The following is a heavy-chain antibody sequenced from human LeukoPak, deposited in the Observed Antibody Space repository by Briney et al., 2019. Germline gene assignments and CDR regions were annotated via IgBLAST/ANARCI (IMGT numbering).Heavy chain of an antibody. CDR1: GGSISNTGYY. D-gene: IGHD6-19*01. CDR2: IYYSGSP. Sequence: PSETLSLTCAVSGGSISNTGYYWGWIRQTPGKGLEWIGSIYYSGSPYYNPSLKSRVPISVDTSKNQFSLKFTSVTAADTAVYYFATRGSSCWYQGFDYWGQGTLVTVSS. CDR3: ATRGSSCWYQGFDY. J-gene: IGHJ4*02. V-gene: IGHV4-39*01.